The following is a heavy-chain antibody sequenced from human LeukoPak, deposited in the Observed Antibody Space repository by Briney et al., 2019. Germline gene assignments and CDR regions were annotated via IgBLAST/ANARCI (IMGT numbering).Heavy chain of an antibody. CDR2: ISYNGSNK. CDR3: ARENDYVWGSYRAYYYGMDV. D-gene: IGHD3-16*02. V-gene: IGHV3-30*04. Sequence: GGSLRLSCAASGFTFSSYPMHWVRQPPGKGLEWVAVISYNGSNKYYADSVKGRFTISRDNSKNTLYLQMNSLRAEDTAVYYCARENDYVWGSYRAYYYGMDVWGKGTTVTVSS. CDR1: GFTFSSYP. J-gene: IGHJ6*04.